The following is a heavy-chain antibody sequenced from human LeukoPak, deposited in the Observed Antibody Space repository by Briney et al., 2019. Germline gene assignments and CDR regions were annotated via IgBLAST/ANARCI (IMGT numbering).Heavy chain of an antibody. D-gene: IGHD2-15*01. CDR1: GFTFSAFA. J-gene: IGHJ4*02. V-gene: IGHV3-23*01. Sequence: GGSLRLSCAASGFTFSAFAISWVRQAPGKGLEWVSAISNDGSRTYYTGSVEGRFTISRDNSKNTLSLQMNSLRAEDTAVYYCAKGSPYCRGGVTCRIYYFDYWGQGTPVTVSS. CDR2: ISNDGSRT. CDR3: AKGSPYCRGGVTCRIYYFDY.